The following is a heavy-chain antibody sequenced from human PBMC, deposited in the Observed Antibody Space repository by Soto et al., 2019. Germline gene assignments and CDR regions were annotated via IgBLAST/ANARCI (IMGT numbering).Heavy chain of an antibody. J-gene: IGHJ4*02. CDR1: GFTFSSYS. Sequence: HPGGSLRLSCAASGFTFSSYSMNWVRQAPGKGLEWVSYISSSSSTIYYADSVKGRFTISRDNAKNSLYLQMNSLRAEDTAVYYCARVVITFGGVIVKPSDYWGQGTLVTVSS. CDR3: ARVVITFGGVIVKPSDY. CDR2: ISSSSSTI. D-gene: IGHD3-16*02. V-gene: IGHV3-48*01.